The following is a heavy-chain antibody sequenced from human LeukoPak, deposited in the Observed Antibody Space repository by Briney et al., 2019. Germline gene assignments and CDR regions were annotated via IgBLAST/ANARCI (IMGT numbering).Heavy chain of an antibody. J-gene: IGHJ4*02. V-gene: IGHV4-59*02. CDR2: VYSGGSS. Sequence: SETLSLTCSISGGSVSSYYWNWIRQSPGKGLEWIGFVYSGGSSNYNPSLKSRVAMSVDKSRNEFSLRLRSVTAADTAMYYCARDGGTLTGYMYYLDHWGQGALVTVSS. D-gene: IGHD5-24*01. CDR1: GGSVSSYY. CDR3: ARDGGTLTGYMYYLDH.